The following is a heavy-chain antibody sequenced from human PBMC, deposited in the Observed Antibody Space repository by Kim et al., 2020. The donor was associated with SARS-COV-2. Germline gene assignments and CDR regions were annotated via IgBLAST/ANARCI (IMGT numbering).Heavy chain of an antibody. CDR2: ST. Sequence: STNYRPSLNSRVTISVDTSKNQFSLKLSSVTAADTAVYYCAGARRGPILYWGQGTLVTVSS. J-gene: IGHJ4*02. D-gene: IGHD3-9*01. V-gene: IGHV4-34*01. CDR3: AGARRGPILY.